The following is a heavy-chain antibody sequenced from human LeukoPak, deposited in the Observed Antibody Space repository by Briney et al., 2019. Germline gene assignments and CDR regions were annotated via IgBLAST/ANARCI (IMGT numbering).Heavy chain of an antibody. J-gene: IGHJ5*02. Sequence: GGSLRLSCAGSGFTFGNSWMNWFRQTPGKGLEWVANIKQDGSEKYVDSVKGRFTISRDIAKTSLYLQMNSLRAEDTAVYYCAREASSHFTWGKGTLVTVS. CDR2: IKQDGSEK. V-gene: IGHV3-7*01. D-gene: IGHD3-3*02. CDR1: GFTFGNSW. CDR3: AREASSHFT.